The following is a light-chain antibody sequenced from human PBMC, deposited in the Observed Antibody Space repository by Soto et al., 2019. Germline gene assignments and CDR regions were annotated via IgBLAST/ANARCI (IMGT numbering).Light chain of an antibody. Sequence: EIVLTQSPGTLSLSPGERATLSCRASQSVNSTYLTWYQQKPGQAPRLLIYGASSRATDIPDRFSGSGSGADFTLTITRLEPEDSAVYYCQHYGSSLYTFGQGTKVEIK. CDR1: QSVNSTY. CDR3: QHYGSSLYT. J-gene: IGKJ2*01. CDR2: GAS. V-gene: IGKV3-20*01.